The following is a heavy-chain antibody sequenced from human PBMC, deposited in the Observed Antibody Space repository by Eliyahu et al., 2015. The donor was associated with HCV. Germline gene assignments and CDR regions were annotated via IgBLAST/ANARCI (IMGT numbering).Heavy chain of an antibody. D-gene: IGHD1-26*01. CDR2: IVNDRDDT. J-gene: IGHJ4*02. CDR3: AKRGQYSRTYAVDFDY. Sequence: EVQLLQSGGGLVXPGGSLRLSCVASXXSFSXYGMSWVRQAPEKGLEXVSTIVNDRDDTFYTDSVKGRFTISRDRSRTTLYLQMNSLRVEDTAIYYCAKRGQYSRTYAVDFDYWGQGTLVTVSS. V-gene: IGHV3-23*01. CDR1: XXSFSXYG.